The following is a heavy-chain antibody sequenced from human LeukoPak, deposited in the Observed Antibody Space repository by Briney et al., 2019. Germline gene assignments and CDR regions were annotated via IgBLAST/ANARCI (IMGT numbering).Heavy chain of an antibody. CDR2: IYPGDSDT. J-gene: IGHJ4*02. Sequence: GESLKISCKGSRXTFTSYWIGWVRQMPGKGLEWMGIIYPGDSDTRYSPSFQGQVTISADKSTSTAYLQWSSLKASDTAMYYCARLSGSYWDYFDYWGQGTLVTVPS. D-gene: IGHD1-26*01. CDR1: RXTFTSYW. V-gene: IGHV5-51*01. CDR3: ARLSGSYWDYFDY.